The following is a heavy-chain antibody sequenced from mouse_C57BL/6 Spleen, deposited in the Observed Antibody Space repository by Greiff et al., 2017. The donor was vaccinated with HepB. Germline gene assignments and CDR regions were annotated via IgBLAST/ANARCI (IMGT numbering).Heavy chain of an antibody. V-gene: IGHV2-2*01. CDR2: IWSGGST. J-gene: IGHJ1*03. Sequence: VQLVESGPGLVQPSQSLSITCTVSGFSFTSYGVHWVRQSPGKGLEWLGVIWSGGSTDYNAAFISRLSISKDNSKSQVFFKMNSLQADDTAIYYCASHYGSSYWYFDVWGTGTTVTVSS. CDR1: GFSFTSYG. D-gene: IGHD1-1*01. CDR3: ASHYGSSYWYFDV.